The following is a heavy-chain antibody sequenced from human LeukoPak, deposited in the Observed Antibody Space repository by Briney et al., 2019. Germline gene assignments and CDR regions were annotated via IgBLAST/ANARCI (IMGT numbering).Heavy chain of an antibody. D-gene: IGHD3-3*01. CDR3: AKTSLSDASGHYYYMDV. CDR1: GFTFDDYG. J-gene: IGHJ6*03. CDR2: INWNGGST. V-gene: IGHV3-20*04. Sequence: GGSLRLSCAASGFTFDDYGMSWVRQAPGKGLEWVSGINWNGGSTGYADSVKGRFTISRDNAKNSLYLQMNNLRTEDTAFYYCAKTSLSDASGHYYYMDVWGKGTTVTVSS.